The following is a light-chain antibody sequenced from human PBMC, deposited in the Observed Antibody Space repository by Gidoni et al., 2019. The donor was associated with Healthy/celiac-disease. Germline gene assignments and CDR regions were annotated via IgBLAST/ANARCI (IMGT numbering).Light chain of an antibody. Sequence: EIVMTQSPATLSVFPGERATLSCRASQSVSSNLAWYQQKPGQAPRLLIYGASTRATGIPARFSGSGSGTEFTLTISSLQSEDFAVYYGQQYNNWPPFSFGQGTKLEIK. CDR1: QSVSSN. J-gene: IGKJ2*03. CDR3: QQYNNWPPFS. CDR2: GAS. V-gene: IGKV3-15*01.